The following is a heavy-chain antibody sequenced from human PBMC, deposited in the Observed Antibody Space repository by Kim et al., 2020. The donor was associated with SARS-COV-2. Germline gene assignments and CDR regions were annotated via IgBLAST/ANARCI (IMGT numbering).Heavy chain of an antibody. CDR2: ISYDGSNK. D-gene: IGHD6-19*01. Sequence: GGSLRLSCAASGFTFSSYGMHWVRQAPGKGLEWVAVISYDGSNKYYADSVKGRFTISRDNSKNTLYLQMNSLRAEDTAVYYCAKELPPGYSSGWSYYYYGMDVWRQGTTVTVS. J-gene: IGHJ6*02. CDR3: AKELPPGYSSGWSYYYYGMDV. V-gene: IGHV3-30*18. CDR1: GFTFSSYG.